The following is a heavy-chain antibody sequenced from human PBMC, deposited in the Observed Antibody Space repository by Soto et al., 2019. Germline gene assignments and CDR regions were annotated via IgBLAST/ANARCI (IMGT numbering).Heavy chain of an antibody. D-gene: IGHD3-22*01. CDR1: GYSISSGYY. Sequence: SETLSLTCAASGYSISSGYYWGWIRQPPGKGLEWIGSIYHSGSTYYNPSLKSRVTISVDTSKNQFSLKLSSVTAADTAVYYCARNYDSRGLYNWFHPRAHGTLVT. J-gene: IGHJ5*02. V-gene: IGHV4-38-2*01. CDR2: IYHSGST. CDR3: ARNYDSRGLYNWFHP.